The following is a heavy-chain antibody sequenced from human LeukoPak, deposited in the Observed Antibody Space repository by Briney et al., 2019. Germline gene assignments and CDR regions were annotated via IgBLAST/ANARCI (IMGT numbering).Heavy chain of an antibody. D-gene: IGHD6-13*01. V-gene: IGHV4-34*01. CDR1: GGSFSGYY. J-gene: IGHJ5*02. CDR2: INHSGST. Sequence: SETLSLTCAVYGGSFSGYYWSWIRQPPGKGLEWIGEINHSGSTNYNPFLKSRVTISVDTSKNQFSLKLSSVTAADTAVYYCARGAYSSSWYRYNWFDPWGQGTLVTVSS. CDR3: ARGAYSSSWYRYNWFDP.